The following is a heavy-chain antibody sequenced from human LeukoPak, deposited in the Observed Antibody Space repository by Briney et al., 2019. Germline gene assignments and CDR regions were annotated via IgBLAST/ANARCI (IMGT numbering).Heavy chain of an antibody. CDR1: GFTFSSNY. CDR3: ARGVEMATISLLD. J-gene: IGHJ4*02. CDR2: IYSGGST. Sequence: GGSLRLSCAASGFTFSSNYMSWVRQAPGKGLEWVSVIYSGGSTYYADSVKGRFTISRDNSKNTLYLQMNSLRAEDTAVYYCARGVEMATISLLDWGQGTLVTVSS. V-gene: IGHV3-53*01. D-gene: IGHD5-24*01.